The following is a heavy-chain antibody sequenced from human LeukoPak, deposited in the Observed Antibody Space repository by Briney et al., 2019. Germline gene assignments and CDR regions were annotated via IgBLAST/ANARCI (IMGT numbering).Heavy chain of an antibody. D-gene: IGHD1-14*01. Sequence: GGSLTLSCAVSGFPFSDYYMSWIRQAPGKGLEWVSYISCSSSDTKYADSVKGRFTITRDNSKNTLYLQMNSLRAEDTAVYYCAKGWGTLDYWGQGTLVTVSS. CDR3: AKGWGTLDY. V-gene: IGHV3-11*06. CDR2: ISCSSSDT. J-gene: IGHJ4*02. CDR1: GFPFSDYY.